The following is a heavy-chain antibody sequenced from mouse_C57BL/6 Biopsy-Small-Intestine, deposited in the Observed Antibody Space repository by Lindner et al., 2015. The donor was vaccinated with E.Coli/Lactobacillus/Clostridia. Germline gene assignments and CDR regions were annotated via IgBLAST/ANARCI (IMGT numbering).Heavy chain of an antibody. V-gene: IGHV1-80*01. Sequence: VQLQESGAELVKPGASVKISCKASGYAFSSHWMNWVKQRPGKGLEWIGQIYPGDGDTNYNGKFKGKATLTADKSSSTAYMQLSSLTSEDSAVYFCARGYYVSSYWYFDVWGTGTTVTVSS. CDR3: ARGYYVSSYWYFDV. J-gene: IGHJ1*03. CDR2: IYPGDGDT. D-gene: IGHD1-1*01. CDR1: GYAFSSHW.